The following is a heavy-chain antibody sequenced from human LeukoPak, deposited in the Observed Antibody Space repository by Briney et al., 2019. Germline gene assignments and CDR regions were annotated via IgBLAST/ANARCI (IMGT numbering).Heavy chain of an antibody. J-gene: IGHJ6*02. CDR3: ARDWGSGTLYGMDV. CDR2: ISYDGSNK. CDR1: GFTFSSYA. D-gene: IGHD3-10*01. Sequence: GGSLRLSCAASGFTFSSYAMHWVRQAPGKGLEWVAVISYDGSNKYYADSVKGRFTISRDNSKNTLYLQMNSLRAEDTAVYYCARDWGSGTLYGMDVWGQGTTVTVSS. V-gene: IGHV3-30-3*01.